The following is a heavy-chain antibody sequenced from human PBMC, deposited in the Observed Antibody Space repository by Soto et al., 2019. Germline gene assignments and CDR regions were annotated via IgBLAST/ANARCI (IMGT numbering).Heavy chain of an antibody. CDR3: AGGVLSGTYYNWFDP. V-gene: IGHV1-2*02. D-gene: IGHD1-26*01. Sequence: ASVKVSCKASGDTLTVYYIHWVRQAPGQGLEWMGWINPNSGATNYAQKFQGRVTMTRDTSISTAYMDLSRLRSDDTAVYYCAGGVLSGTYYNWFDPRGQGTLVTVSS. J-gene: IGHJ5*02. CDR2: INPNSGAT. CDR1: GDTLTVYY.